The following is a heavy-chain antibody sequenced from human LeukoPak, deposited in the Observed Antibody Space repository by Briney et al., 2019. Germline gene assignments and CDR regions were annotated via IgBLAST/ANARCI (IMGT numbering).Heavy chain of an antibody. CDR2: IYTSGST. Sequence: SETLSLTYTVSGGSISSGSYYWSWIRQPAGKGLEWIGRIYTSGSTNYNPSLKSRVTISVDTSKNQFSLKLSSVTAADTAVYYCARDLGGSSGWYGDAFDIWGQGTMVTVSS. CDR3: ARDLGGSSGWYGDAFDI. CDR1: GGSISSGSYY. J-gene: IGHJ3*02. V-gene: IGHV4-61*02. D-gene: IGHD6-19*01.